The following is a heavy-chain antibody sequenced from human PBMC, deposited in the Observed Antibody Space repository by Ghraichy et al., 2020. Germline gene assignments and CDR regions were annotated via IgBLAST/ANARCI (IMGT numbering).Heavy chain of an antibody. V-gene: IGHV3-23*01. Sequence: GGSLRLSCAASGFTFSSYAMTWVRQAPGKGLEWISGISGSGDKTYYADSVKGRFTISRDNSKNTLYLQMNSLRAEDTAVYYCASRVVAAGITYTLDFYDFWGQGTLVTVSS. D-gene: IGHD6-13*01. CDR3: ASRVVAAGITYTLDFYDF. CDR2: ISGSGDKT. J-gene: IGHJ4*02. CDR1: GFTFSSYA.